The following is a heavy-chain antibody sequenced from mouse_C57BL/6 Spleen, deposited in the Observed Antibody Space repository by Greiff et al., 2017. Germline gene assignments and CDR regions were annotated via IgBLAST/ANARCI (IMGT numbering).Heavy chain of an antibody. CDR1: GYSITSGYY. CDR3: ARVRFDAMDY. CDR2: ISYDGSN. J-gene: IGHJ4*01. V-gene: IGHV3-6*01. Sequence: EVQLVESGPGLVKPSQSLSLTCSVTGYSITSGYYWNWIRQFPGNKLEWMGYISYDGSNNYNPSLKNRISITRDTSKNQFFLKLNSVTTEDTATYYCARVRFDAMDYWGQGTSVTVSS.